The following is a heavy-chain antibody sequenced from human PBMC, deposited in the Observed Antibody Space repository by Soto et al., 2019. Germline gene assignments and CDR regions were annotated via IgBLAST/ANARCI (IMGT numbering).Heavy chain of an antibody. V-gene: IGHV4-34*01. CDR2: INHSGST. Sequence: QVQLQQWGAGLLKPSETLSLTCAVYGGSFSGYYWSWIRQPPGEGLEWIGEINHSGSTNYNPSLKSRVTIQVDRSKTQFSLKLSLVTAADTAVYYWARGAPHGSSWKYYSYYYGMDVWGKGTRSPSPQ. CDR1: GGSFSGYY. D-gene: IGHD1-1*01. J-gene: IGHJ6*04. CDR3: ARGAPHGSSWKYYSYYYGMDV.